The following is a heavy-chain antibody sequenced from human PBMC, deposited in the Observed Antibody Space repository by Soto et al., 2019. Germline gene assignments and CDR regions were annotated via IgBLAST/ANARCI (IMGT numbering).Heavy chain of an antibody. CDR2: INSDGSST. CDR3: ARALRYFDWSLGMDV. Sequence: EVQLVESGGGLVQPGGSLRLSCAASGFTFSSYWMHWVRQAPGKGLVWVSRINSDGSSTSYADSVKGRFTISRDNAKNTRYLQMNSLRAEDTAVYYCARALRYFDWSLGMDVCGKGTTVTVSS. V-gene: IGHV3-74*01. CDR1: GFTFSSYW. D-gene: IGHD3-9*01. J-gene: IGHJ6*03.